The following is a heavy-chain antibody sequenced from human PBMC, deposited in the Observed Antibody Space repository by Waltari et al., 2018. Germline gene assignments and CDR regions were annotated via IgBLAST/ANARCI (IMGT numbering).Heavy chain of an antibody. V-gene: IGHV4-59*08. J-gene: IGHJ4*02. CDR3: ARQRYYYDESGYYHHFDH. CDR2: IYYSGGT. D-gene: IGHD3-22*01. Sequence: QVQLQESGPGLVKPAETLSLTCTVSGGSISNYFWSWIRRPPGKGLEWIGYIYYSGGTSDTPSLKSRVTIAVDTSKNQVSLNLSSVTAADTAVYYCARQRYYYDESGYYHHFDHWGPGSLVTVSS. CDR1: GGSISNYF.